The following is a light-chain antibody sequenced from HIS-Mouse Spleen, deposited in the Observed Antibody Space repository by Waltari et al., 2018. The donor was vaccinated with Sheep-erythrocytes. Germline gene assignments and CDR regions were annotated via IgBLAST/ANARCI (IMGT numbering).Light chain of an antibody. CDR2: GAS. CDR1: QSVSSSY. J-gene: IGKJ2*01. V-gene: IGKV3-20*01. CDR3: QQYGSSSYT. Sequence: EIVLTQSPGTLSLSPGERATLSCRASQSVSSSYLAWYQQKPGQAPRLLIYGASSRATGIPDRFSGSGSGTDFTHTISRLGPEDFAVYYCQQYGSSSYTFGQGTKLEIK.